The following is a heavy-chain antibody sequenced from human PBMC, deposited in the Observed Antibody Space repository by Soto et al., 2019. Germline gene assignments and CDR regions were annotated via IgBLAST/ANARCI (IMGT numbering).Heavy chain of an antibody. D-gene: IGHD4-17*01. V-gene: IGHV3-30*18. J-gene: IGHJ6*02. Sequence: ESGGGVVQPGRSLRLSCAASGFTFSSYGMHWVRQAPGKGLEWVAVISYDGSNKYYADSVKGRFTISRDNSKNTLYLQMNSLRAEDTAVYYCAKAWTTVTTAYYGMDVWGQGTTVTVSS. CDR3: AKAWTTVTTAYYGMDV. CDR2: ISYDGSNK. CDR1: GFTFSSYG.